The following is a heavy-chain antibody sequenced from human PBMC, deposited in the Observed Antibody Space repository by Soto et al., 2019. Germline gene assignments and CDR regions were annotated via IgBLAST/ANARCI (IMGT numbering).Heavy chain of an antibody. CDR1: GGFISSGNFY. CDR2: INHSGST. CDR3: ARREMVRGRDDFDY. D-gene: IGHD3-10*01. V-gene: IGHV4-39*07. Sequence: SVTLSLTCTAYGGFISSGNFYWGWLRQPPGKGLEWIGEINHSGSTFYSPALKSRVTISVDRSKNQFSLRLSSVTAADTAVYYCARREMVRGRDDFDYWGQGTLVT. J-gene: IGHJ4*02.